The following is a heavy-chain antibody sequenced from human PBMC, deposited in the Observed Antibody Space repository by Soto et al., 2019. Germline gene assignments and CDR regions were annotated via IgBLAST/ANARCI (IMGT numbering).Heavy chain of an antibody. CDR1: GGSISSYY. CDR3: AGGIAARPLGY. Sequence: SGTLSLTCTVSGGSISSYYWSWIRQPPGKGLEWIGYIYYSGSTNYNPSLKSRVTISVDTSKNQFSLKLSSVTAADTAVYYCAGGIAARPLGYWGQGTLVTVSS. D-gene: IGHD6-6*01. V-gene: IGHV4-59*12. CDR2: IYYSGST. J-gene: IGHJ4*02.